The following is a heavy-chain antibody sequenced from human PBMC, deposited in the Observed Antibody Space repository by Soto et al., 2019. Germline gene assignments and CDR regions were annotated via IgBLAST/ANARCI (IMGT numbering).Heavy chain of an antibody. CDR2: ISYDGSNK. CDR1: GFTFSSYA. D-gene: IGHD5-18*01. V-gene: IGHV3-30-3*01. CDR3: ARDLRDTAMP. Sequence: GGSLRLSCAASGFTFSSYAMHWVRQAPGKGLEWVAVISYDGSNKYYADSVKGRFTISRDNSKNTLYLQMNSLRAEDTAVYYCARDLRDTAMPWGQGTLVTVSS. J-gene: IGHJ5*02.